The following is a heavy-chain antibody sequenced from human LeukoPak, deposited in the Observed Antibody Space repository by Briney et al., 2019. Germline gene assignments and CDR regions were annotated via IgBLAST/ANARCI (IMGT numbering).Heavy chain of an antibody. V-gene: IGHV1-2*04. CDR1: GYTFTGYY. CDR2: INPNSGGT. D-gene: IGHD3-3*01. CDR3: ARAGGPHPYYDFWCGPPGSAFDI. J-gene: IGHJ3*02. Sequence: ASVKVSCKASGYTFTGYYMHWVRQAPGQGLEWMGWINPNSGGTNYAQKFQGWVTMTRDTSISTAYMELSRLRSDDTAVYYCARAGGPHPYYDFWCGPPGSAFDIWGQGTMVTVSS.